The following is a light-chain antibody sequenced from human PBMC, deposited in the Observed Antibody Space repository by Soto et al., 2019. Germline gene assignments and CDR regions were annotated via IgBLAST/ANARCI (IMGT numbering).Light chain of an antibody. CDR1: QSVSSSY. Sequence: EIVFTQSPGTLSLSPGERATLSCRASQSVSSSYLAWYQQKPGQAPRLLIYGASSMATGIPDRFSGSGSGIDFTITISTPAPENSAVYSYQQYGCSSLTFGGGTKVEIK. CDR3: QQYGCSSLT. V-gene: IGKV3-20*01. CDR2: GAS. J-gene: IGKJ4*01.